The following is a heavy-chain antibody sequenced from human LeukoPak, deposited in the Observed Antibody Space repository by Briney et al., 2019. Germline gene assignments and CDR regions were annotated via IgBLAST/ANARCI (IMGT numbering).Heavy chain of an antibody. CDR2: INPDSGDT. CDR1: GYTFTDYY. CDR3: VRYCNSRSCTRMDV. J-gene: IGHJ6*02. D-gene: IGHD2/OR15-2a*01. V-gene: IGHV1-2*02. Sequence: ASVKVSCKASGYTFTDYYIHWVRQAPGQGLEWMGWINPDSGDTNYAQKFQGRVTMTRDTSISTAYMELSSLRSDDTAVYYCVRYCNSRSCTRMDVWGQGTTVTVSS.